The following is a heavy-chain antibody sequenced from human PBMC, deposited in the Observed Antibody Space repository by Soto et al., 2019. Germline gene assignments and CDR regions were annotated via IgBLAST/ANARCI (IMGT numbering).Heavy chain of an antibody. V-gene: IGHV3-23*01. J-gene: IGHJ3*02. Sequence: GGSLRLSCAASGFTFSSYAMSWVRQAPGKGLEWVSAISGSGGSTYYADSVKGRFTISRDNSKNTLYLQMNSLRAEDTAVYYCAKDSPDPGEERGIAFDIWGQGTMVTVS. CDR2: ISGSGGST. CDR1: GFTFSSYA. CDR3: AKDSPDPGEERGIAFDI. D-gene: IGHD7-27*01.